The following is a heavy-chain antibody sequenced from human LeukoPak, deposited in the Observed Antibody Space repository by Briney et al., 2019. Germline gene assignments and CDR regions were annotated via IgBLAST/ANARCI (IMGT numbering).Heavy chain of an antibody. CDR3: ARGGIPGFDY. J-gene: IGHJ4*02. D-gene: IGHD3-16*01. Sequence: SETLSPTCTVSGGSISSYYWSWIRQPPGKGLEWIGYIYYSGSTNYNPSLKSRVTISVDTSKNQFSLKLSSVTAADTAVYYCARGGIPGFDYWGQGTLVTVSS. V-gene: IGHV4-59*01. CDR1: GGSISSYY. CDR2: IYYSGST.